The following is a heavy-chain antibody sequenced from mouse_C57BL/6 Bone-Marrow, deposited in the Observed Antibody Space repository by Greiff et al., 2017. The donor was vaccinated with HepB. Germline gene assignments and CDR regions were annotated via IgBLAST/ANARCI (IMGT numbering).Heavy chain of an antibody. J-gene: IGHJ4*01. CDR1: GYTFTDHT. CDR2: IYPRDGST. V-gene: IGHV1-78*01. Sequence: VKLMESDAELVKPGASVKISCKVSGYTFTDHTIHWMKQRPEQGLEWIGYIYPRDGSTKYNEKFKGKATLTADKSSSTAYMQLNSLTSEDSAVYFCARSEFHYYGSSSYAMDYWGQGTSVTVSS. D-gene: IGHD1-1*01. CDR3: ARSEFHYYGSSSYAMDY.